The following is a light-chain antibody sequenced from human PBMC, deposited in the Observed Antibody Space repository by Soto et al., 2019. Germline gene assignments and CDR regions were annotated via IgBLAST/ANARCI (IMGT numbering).Light chain of an antibody. Sequence: DIQMTQSPSSLSASVGDRVTITCRASQRISSSLNWYQHKVGRAPKLLIYAASSLQTGVPSRFRCSGSGTEFTLAMGSLQPEDFATYYGQQSCLTPRTFGQGTKLEIK. J-gene: IGKJ2*01. V-gene: IGKV1-39*01. CDR2: AAS. CDR3: QQSCLTPRT. CDR1: QRISSS.